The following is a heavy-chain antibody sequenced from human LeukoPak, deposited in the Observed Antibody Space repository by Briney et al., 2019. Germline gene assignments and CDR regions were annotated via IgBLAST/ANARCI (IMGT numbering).Heavy chain of an antibody. Sequence: GGSLRLSCAASGFTFSSYWMSWVRQAPGKGLEWVANINQDVSEKYYVDSVKGRFTISRDNAKNSLYLQMNSLRVEDTAVYYCARDSEEIRYKWNKAGYYYYIDVWGKGTTVTVSS. CDR3: ARDSEEIRYKWNKAGYYYYIDV. J-gene: IGHJ6*03. V-gene: IGHV3-7*01. CDR1: GFTFSSYW. D-gene: IGHD1/OR15-1a*01. CDR2: INQDVSEK.